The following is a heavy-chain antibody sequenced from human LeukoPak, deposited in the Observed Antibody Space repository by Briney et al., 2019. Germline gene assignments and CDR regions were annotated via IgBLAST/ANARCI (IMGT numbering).Heavy chain of an antibody. D-gene: IGHD5-12*01. CDR3: TKTSRGGYPKIGAFDI. V-gene: IGHV3-23*01. CDR2: ISGTAGSK. CDR1: GFSFSIYA. Sequence: GGSLRLPCAASGFSFSIYAMTWVRQAPGKGLEWVSSISGTAGSKYSADSVKGRFTISRDNSKNTMYLQMNSLTAADTAVYYCTKTSRGGYPKIGAFDIWGQGTMVTVSS. J-gene: IGHJ3*02.